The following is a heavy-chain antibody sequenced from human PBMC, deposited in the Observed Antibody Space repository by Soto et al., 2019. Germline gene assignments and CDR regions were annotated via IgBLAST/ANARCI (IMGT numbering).Heavy chain of an antibody. CDR1: GYSFTSYW. J-gene: IGHJ4*02. CDR3: SRYAYSSSHAFDY. V-gene: IGHV5-51*01. CDR2: IYPGDSDS. Sequence: GESLKISCKGSGYSFTSYWIAWVRQMPGKGLEWMGIIYPGDSDSRYSPSFQGQVTMSADKSINTAYLQWSSLKASDTAMYYCSRYAYSSSHAFDYWGKGTLVPVSS. D-gene: IGHD6-13*01.